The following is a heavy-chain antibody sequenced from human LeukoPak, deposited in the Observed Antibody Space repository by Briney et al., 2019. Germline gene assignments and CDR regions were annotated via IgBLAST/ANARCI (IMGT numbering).Heavy chain of an antibody. CDR1: GGSISSYY. Sequence: KPSETLSLTCTVSGGSISSYYWSWIRQPPGKGLEWIGYIYYSGSTNYNPSLKSRVTISVDTSKNQFSLKLSSVTAADTAVYYCASSVSDYYDVNPDAFDIWGQGTMVTVSS. J-gene: IGHJ3*02. CDR3: ASSVSDYYDVNPDAFDI. CDR2: IYYSGST. V-gene: IGHV4-59*01. D-gene: IGHD3-22*01.